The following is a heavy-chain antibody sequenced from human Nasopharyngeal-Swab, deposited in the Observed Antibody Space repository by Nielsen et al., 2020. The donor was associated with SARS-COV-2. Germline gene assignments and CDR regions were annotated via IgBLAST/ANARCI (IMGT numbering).Heavy chain of an antibody. CDR3: AKFRDLLWYFRPFDY. V-gene: IGHV3-30*18. J-gene: IGHJ4*02. CDR2: ISYDGGNE. Sequence: GESLKISCAASGFTFSNYGMHWVRQAPGKGLEWVAAISYDGGNEYYAESVKGRFTISRDNAQNTLYLQMNSLQTEDTAVYYCAKFRDLLWYFRPFDYWGQGSLVTVSS. D-gene: IGHD2-21*01. CDR1: GFTFSNYG.